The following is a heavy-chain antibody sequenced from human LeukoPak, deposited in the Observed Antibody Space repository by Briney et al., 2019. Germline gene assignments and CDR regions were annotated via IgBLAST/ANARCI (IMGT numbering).Heavy chain of an antibody. J-gene: IGHJ4*02. Sequence: RGESLKISCKGSGYSFTNYWISWVRQMPGKGLEWMGRIDPSDSYTNYSPSFQGHVTISADKSISTAYLQWSSLKASDTAMYYCARLQDIVLVVTPTRGYFDCWGQGTLVTVSS. D-gene: IGHD2-8*02. CDR3: ARLQDIVLVVTPTRGYFDC. CDR2: IDPSDSYT. CDR1: GYSFTNYW. V-gene: IGHV5-10-1*01.